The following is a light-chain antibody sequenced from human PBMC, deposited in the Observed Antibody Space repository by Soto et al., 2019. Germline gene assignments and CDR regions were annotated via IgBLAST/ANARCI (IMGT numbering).Light chain of an antibody. CDR2: KAS. Sequence: DIQMTQSPSTLSAPVGDRVAITCRASRNINNLLAWYQQKPGKAPKLLIYKASSLESGVPSRFSGSGSGTEFTLTISSLQPDDFATYYCQRYYSFPLTFGGGTKVEIK. J-gene: IGKJ4*01. CDR3: QRYYSFPLT. V-gene: IGKV1-5*03. CDR1: RNINNL.